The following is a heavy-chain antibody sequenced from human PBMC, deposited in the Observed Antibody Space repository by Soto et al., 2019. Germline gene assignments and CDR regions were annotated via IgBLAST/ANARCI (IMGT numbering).Heavy chain of an antibody. CDR3: AKGSSSSRPSFFDY. J-gene: IGHJ4*02. D-gene: IGHD6-6*01. Sequence: ELQLLQSGGGLAQPGGSLRLSCAASGFTFSGFAMSWVRQAPGKGLEWVSAITGSGGSTYHADSVKGRFTISRDNSKNTLYLEKNRLRADDTAVYYCAKGSSSSRPSFFDYWGQGTLATVSS. CDR1: GFTFSGFA. CDR2: ITGSGGST. V-gene: IGHV3-23*01.